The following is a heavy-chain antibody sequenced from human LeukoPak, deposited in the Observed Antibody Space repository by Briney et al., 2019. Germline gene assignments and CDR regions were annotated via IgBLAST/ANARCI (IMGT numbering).Heavy chain of an antibody. J-gene: IGHJ4*02. CDR2: ISSTGDRT. CDR3: AKREPDTSGSYYFDH. D-gene: IGHD3-22*01. V-gene: IGHV3-23*01. CDR1: GFTFSTSA. Sequence: SGGSLRLSCSVSGFTFSTSAMGWVRQAPGKGLEWVSVISSTGDRTYYADSVKGRFTVSRDNSKNTLFLQLSGLRADDTAVYFCAKREPDTSGSYYFDHWGQGTLVIVSS.